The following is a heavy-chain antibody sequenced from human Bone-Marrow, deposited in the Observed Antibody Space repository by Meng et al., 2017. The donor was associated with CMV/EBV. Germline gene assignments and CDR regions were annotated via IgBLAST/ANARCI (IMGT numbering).Heavy chain of an antibody. Sequence: SETLSLTCTVSGGSFSGYYWSWIRQPPGKGLEWIGEINHSGSTNYNPSLKSRVTISVDTSKNQFSLKLSSVTAADTAVYYCASQRGRYNWNYYYGMAVWGQGTTVTVSS. D-gene: IGHD1-20*01. CDR3: ASQRGRYNWNYYYGMAV. V-gene: IGHV4-34*01. CDR1: GGSFSGYY. J-gene: IGHJ6*01. CDR2: INHSGST.